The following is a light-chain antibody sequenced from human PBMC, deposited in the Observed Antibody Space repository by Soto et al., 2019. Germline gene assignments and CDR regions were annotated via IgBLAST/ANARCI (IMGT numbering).Light chain of an antibody. CDR3: HHYETSPFS. CDR2: ATS. J-gene: IGKJ2*01. V-gene: IGKV3-20*01. CDR1: ETIGRAY. Sequence: IVLTQSPGTLSLSPGERATVSCRASETIGRAYFAWYQHRPGRTPRLVLSATSNRAACIPDRFGGSGSGADFALTISGVEPDYFAVYYWHHYETSPFSFGQGTKLEI.